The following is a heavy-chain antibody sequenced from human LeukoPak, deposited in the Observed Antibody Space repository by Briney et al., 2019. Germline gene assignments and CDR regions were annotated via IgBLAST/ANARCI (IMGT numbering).Heavy chain of an antibody. D-gene: IGHD1-26*01. J-gene: IGHJ4*02. CDR3: ARPIVGAALDY. Sequence: GGSLRLSCAASGFTFSNYAMTWVRQAPGKGLQWVSTITDSGGGTYYADSVKGRFTISRDNRKNTVYLQMGSLRAEDMAVYYCARPIVGAALDYWGQGTLVTVSS. CDR2: ITDSGGGT. V-gene: IGHV3-23*01. CDR1: GFTFSNYA.